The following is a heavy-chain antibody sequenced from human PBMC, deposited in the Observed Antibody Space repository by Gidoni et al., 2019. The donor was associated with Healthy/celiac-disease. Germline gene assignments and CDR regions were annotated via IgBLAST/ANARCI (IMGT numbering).Heavy chain of an antibody. CDR3: ARSERVVVVVAATRSWFDP. D-gene: IGHD2-15*01. V-gene: IGHV3-21*01. CDR2: ISSSSSYI. J-gene: IGHJ5*02. Sequence: EVQLVESGGGLVKPGGSLRLSCAASGFPCSSYSMHWVRQAPGKGLEWVSSISSSSSYIYYADSVKGRFTISRDNAKNSLYLQMNSLRAEDTAVYYCARSERVVVVVAATRSWFDPWGQGTLVTVSS. CDR1: GFPCSSYS.